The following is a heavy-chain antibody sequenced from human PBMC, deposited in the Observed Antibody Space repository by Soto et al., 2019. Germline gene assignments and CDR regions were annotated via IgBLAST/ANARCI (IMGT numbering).Heavy chain of an antibody. V-gene: IGHV4-59*12. CDR3: ARGPNWFDP. Sequence: SETLSLTCTVSGGSISSYYWSWIRQPPGKGLEWIGYIYYSGSTNYNPSLKSRVTISVDTSKNQFSLKLSSVTAADTAVYYCARGPNWFDPWGQGTLVTVS. J-gene: IGHJ5*02. CDR1: GGSISSYY. CDR2: IYYSGST.